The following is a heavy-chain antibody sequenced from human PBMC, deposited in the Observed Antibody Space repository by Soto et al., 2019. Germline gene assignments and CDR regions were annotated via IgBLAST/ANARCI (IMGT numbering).Heavy chain of an antibody. D-gene: IGHD3-22*01. V-gene: IGHV1-69*02. Sequence: QVQLVQSGAEVKKPGSSVKVSCKASGGTFSSYTISWVRQAPGQGLEWMGRIIPILGIANYAQKFQGRVTITADKSTSTAYMELSSLRSEDTAVYYCAQGSGYYSDYFDYWGQGTLVTVSS. CDR3: AQGSGYYSDYFDY. J-gene: IGHJ4*02. CDR1: GGTFSSYT. CDR2: IIPILGIA.